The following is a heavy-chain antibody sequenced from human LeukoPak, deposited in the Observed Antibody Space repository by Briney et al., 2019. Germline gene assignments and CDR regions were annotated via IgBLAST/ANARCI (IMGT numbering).Heavy chain of an antibody. CDR2: IKQDGSEK. V-gene: IGHV3-7*01. CDR1: GFTFSTYW. CDR3: GRGGTVAD. D-gene: IGHD1-7*01. J-gene: IGHJ4*02. Sequence: AGGSLRLSCAASGFTFSTYWMSWVRQAAGKGLEWLADIKQDGSEKYYVDSVKGRFIISRDNAKNSLYLQMNSLRAEDTAVYYCGRGGTVADWGQGTLVTVSS.